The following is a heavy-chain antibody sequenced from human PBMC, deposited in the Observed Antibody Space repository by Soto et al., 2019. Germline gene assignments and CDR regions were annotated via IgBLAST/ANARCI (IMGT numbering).Heavy chain of an antibody. J-gene: IGHJ4*02. D-gene: IGHD6-19*01. V-gene: IGHV3-74*01. CDR1: GFTFSSSW. CDR3: ARGPTGWYGYDY. CDR2: INSDGSRT. Sequence: EVQLVESGGGLVQPGVSRRLSCAASGFTFSSSWMHWVRQAPGKGLVWVSRINSDGSRTNYADSVKGRFTISRDNAKNTLYLQMNSLRAEDTALYYCARGPTGWYGYDYWGQGTLVTVSS.